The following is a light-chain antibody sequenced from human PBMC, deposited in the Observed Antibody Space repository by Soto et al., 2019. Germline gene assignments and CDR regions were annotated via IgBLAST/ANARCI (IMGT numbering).Light chain of an antibody. J-gene: IGKJ2*01. CDR3: QQYNSYPYT. V-gene: IGKV1-5*03. Sequence: DIPMTQSPSTLSASVGDRVTITCRASQSISSWLAWYQQKPGKAPKLLIYKASSLESGVPSRFSGRGSGTEFTLTISSLQPDDFATYYCQQYNSYPYTFGQGTKLEIK. CDR2: KAS. CDR1: QSISSW.